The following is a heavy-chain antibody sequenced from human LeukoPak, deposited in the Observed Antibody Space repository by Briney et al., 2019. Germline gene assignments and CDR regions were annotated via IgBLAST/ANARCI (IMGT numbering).Heavy chain of an antibody. V-gene: IGHV3-13*01. D-gene: IGHD3-16*01. CDR2: IASTGET. CDR3: VRGGEIGLDY. Sequence: GGSLRLSCAASGYRFSTSDMQWVRQASGRGLEWVSSIASTGETYYAPSVKGRFTISRENAKNSLYLQMNSLRGGDTAIYNCVRGGEIGLDYWGQGALITVSS. CDR1: GYRFSTSD. J-gene: IGHJ4*02.